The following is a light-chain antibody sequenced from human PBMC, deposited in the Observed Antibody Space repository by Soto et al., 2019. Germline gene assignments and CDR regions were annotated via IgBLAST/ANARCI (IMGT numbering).Light chain of an antibody. CDR3: SSYTARNTLGA. J-gene: IGLJ2*01. CDR2: GVT. CDR1: NSDIGSYDF. Sequence: QSALTQPASISGSPGQSITISCTGSNSDIGSYDFVAWYQQLPGRSPRLIIYGVTNRPSGVSDRFSGSKSGNTASLTISGLQEDAEAAYYCSSYTARNTLGAFGGGTKPTVL. V-gene: IGLV2-14*03.